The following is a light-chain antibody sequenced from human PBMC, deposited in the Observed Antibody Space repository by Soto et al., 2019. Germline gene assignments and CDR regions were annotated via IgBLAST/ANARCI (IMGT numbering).Light chain of an antibody. CDR2: GAS. J-gene: IGKJ5*01. CDR3: QQDKNWPPIT. CDR1: QSVSRN. V-gene: IGKV3D-15*01. Sequence: DIVMTQSPATLSASPGERVTLSCRASQSVSRNLAWYQQKPGQPPRLLIFGASTRANGIPARFSGSGSGTEFTLTISSLQSEDFAVYYCQQDKNWPPITFGQGTRLEVK.